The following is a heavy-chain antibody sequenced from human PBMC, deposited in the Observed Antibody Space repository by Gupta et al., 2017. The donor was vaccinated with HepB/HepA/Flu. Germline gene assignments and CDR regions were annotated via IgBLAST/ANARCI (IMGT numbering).Heavy chain of an antibody. CDR3: ARDSRGYCSSTSCQPRNWFDP. J-gene: IGHJ5*02. CDR2: ISAYNGNT. CDR1: GYTFTRYG. V-gene: IGHV1-18*01. D-gene: IGHD2-2*01. Sequence: QVQLVQSGAEVKKPGASVKVSCKASGYTFTRYGLSWVRSAPGQGLEWMGWISAYNGNTNYAQKLQGRVTMTTDTSTSTAYMELRSLRSDDTAVYYCARDSRGYCSSTSCQPRNWFDPWGQGTLVTVSS.